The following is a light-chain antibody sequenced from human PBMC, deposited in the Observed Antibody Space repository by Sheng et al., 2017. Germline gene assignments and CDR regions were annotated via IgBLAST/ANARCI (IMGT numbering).Light chain of an antibody. CDR1: EHVSDRY. Sequence: EIVLTQSPDTLSLSPGETTTLSCRASEHVSDRYLAWYQQKPGQAPRLLIYGASTRATGIPARFSGSGSGTEFTLTISSLQSEDFAVYYCHQYGSSPLSFGGGTRVEIK. CDR3: HQYGSSPLS. CDR2: GAS. J-gene: IGKJ4*01. V-gene: IGKV3-20*01.